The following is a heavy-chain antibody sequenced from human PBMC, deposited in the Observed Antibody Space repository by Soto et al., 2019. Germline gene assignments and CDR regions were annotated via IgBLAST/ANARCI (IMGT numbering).Heavy chain of an antibody. D-gene: IGHD6-19*01. Sequence: GESLKISCKGSGYSFTSYWINWVRQMPGKGLEWMGRIDPSDSYTNYNPSFQGHVTISADKSLSTAYLQWSSLKASDTAMYYCARPREAGKYYYGVDVWGQGTTVTVSS. CDR1: GYSFTSYW. J-gene: IGHJ6*02. CDR3: ARPREAGKYYYGVDV. CDR2: IDPSDSYT. V-gene: IGHV5-10-1*01.